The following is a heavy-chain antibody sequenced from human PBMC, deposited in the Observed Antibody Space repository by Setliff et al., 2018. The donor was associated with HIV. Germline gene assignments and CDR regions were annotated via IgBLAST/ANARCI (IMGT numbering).Heavy chain of an antibody. Sequence: WGSLRLSCTVSGFTFISSTMNWVRQAPGKGLEWVASISANSIHVYYADSLKGRFTISRDNARNSLYLQMNSLRVEDTAMYYCTSQGQNTFNIWGQGTMVTVSS. J-gene: IGHJ3*02. V-gene: IGHV3-21*06. CDR1: GFTFISST. CDR2: ISANSIHV. CDR3: TSQGQNTFNI.